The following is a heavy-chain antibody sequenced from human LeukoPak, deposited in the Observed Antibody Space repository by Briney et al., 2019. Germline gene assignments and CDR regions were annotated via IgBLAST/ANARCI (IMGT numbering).Heavy chain of an antibody. CDR3: ARVKGSGYRNSIDY. D-gene: IGHD3-3*01. CDR2: INWNGGST. CDR1: GFTFDDYA. V-gene: IGHV3-20*04. J-gene: IGHJ4*02. Sequence: GGSLRLSXAASGFTFDDYAMNWVRQAPGKGLEWVSGINWNGGSTYYRDSVKGRFTISRDNAKNSLYLQMNSLRAEDTALYYCARVKGSGYRNSIDYWGQGTLVTVSS.